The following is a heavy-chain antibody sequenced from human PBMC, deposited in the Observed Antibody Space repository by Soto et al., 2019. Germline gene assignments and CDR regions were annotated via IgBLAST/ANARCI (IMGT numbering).Heavy chain of an antibody. Sequence: QVQLVQSGAAVKKPGSSVKVSCTTSGGTISSFGMNWVRQAPGQGLEWMGGIVPIDGSTKYAEKFQGRVTITADASTSTVYMDLSSLRSEDTAVYYCARSFTKSRRGGVAFDYWGQGTLLTVS. CDR3: ARSFTKSRRGGVAFDY. V-gene: IGHV1-69*01. CDR1: GGTISSFG. J-gene: IGHJ4*02. D-gene: IGHD3-3*01. CDR2: IVPIDGST.